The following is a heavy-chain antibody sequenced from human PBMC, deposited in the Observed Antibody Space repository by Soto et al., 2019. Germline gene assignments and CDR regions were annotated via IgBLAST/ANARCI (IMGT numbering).Heavy chain of an antibody. CDR3: AKETTRRQLRYFDWLLNYFDY. J-gene: IGHJ4*02. V-gene: IGHV3-23*01. Sequence: GGSLRLSCAASGFTFSSYAMSWVRQAPGKGLEWVSAISGSGGSTYYADSVKGRFTISRDNSKNTLYLQINSLRAEDTAVYYCAKETTRRQLRYFDWLLNYFDYWGQGTLVTVSS. CDR1: GFTFSSYA. CDR2: ISGSGGST. D-gene: IGHD3-9*01.